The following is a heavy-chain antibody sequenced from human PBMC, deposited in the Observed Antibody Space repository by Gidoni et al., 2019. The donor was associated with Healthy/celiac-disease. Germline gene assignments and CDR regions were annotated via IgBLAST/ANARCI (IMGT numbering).Heavy chain of an antibody. J-gene: IGHJ6*02. CDR2: ISPIFGTA. CDR1: GGTFSSYA. Sequence: QVQLVQSGAEVKKPGSSVKVSCKASGGTFSSYAISWVRQAPGQGLEWMGGISPIFGTANYAQKFQGRVKITADESTSTAYRELSSLRAEDTAVYYCARVIAARSYNYYGMDVWGQGTTVTVSS. V-gene: IGHV1-69*01. CDR3: ARVIAARSYNYYGMDV. D-gene: IGHD6-6*01.